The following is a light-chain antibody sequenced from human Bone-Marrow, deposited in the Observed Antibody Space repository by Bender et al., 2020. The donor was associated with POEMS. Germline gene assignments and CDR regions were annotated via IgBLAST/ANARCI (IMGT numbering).Light chain of an antibody. J-gene: IGLJ3*02. Sequence: QSVLTQPPSVSGAPGQRVTISCTGTSSNIGARYDVHWYQQFPGTAPKLLIYGDTNRPSGVPDRFSGSKSGTSASLAITGLQAEDEGDYYCQSYDNSLGGWVFGGGTKLTVL. CDR1: SSNIGARYD. CDR3: QSYDNSLGGWV. CDR2: GDT. V-gene: IGLV1-40*01.